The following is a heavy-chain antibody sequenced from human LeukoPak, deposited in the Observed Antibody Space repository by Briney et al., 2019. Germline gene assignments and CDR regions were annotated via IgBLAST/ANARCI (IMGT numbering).Heavy chain of an antibody. CDR3: ARASVLGPNTDY. D-gene: IGHD4/OR15-4a*01. V-gene: IGHV3-21*01. J-gene: IGHJ4*02. Sequence: GGSLRLSCVASGFGLSGITMNWVRQAPGKGLEWVSSITSGGSYTHYADALRGRFTISRDNSHNSVYLQMSSLSAEDTAVYYCARASVLGPNTDYWGQGTLVTVSS. CDR2: ITSGGSYT. CDR1: GFGLSGIT.